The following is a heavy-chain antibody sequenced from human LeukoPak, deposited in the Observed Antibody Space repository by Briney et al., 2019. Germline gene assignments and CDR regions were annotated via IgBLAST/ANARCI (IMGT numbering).Heavy chain of an antibody. Sequence: ASVKVSCKASGYTFNSYGITWVRQAPGQGLEWMAWISVYNGNRRYAQNFQGRVTLTTDKTTTTAYMELTSLRSDDTATYYCARDGRFEHSHLYYFDYWGQGTLVTVSS. CDR1: GYTFNSYG. CDR2: ISVYNGNR. CDR3: ARDGRFEHSHLYYFDY. D-gene: IGHD2-21*01. V-gene: IGHV1-18*01. J-gene: IGHJ4*02.